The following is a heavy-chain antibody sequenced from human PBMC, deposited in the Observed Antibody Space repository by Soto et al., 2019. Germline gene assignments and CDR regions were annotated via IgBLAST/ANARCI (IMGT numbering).Heavy chain of an antibody. J-gene: IGHJ3*01. Sequence: GGSLRLSCTASGVTFHNYAMSWVRQAPGKDLEWVSAISGSGRGTYYADSVKGRFTITRDNSKDTVFLQMYSLRVEDTAVYYCAKDRGSHDSSGLYDSCYLWGQGTMVTVSS. V-gene: IGHV3-23*01. CDR2: ISGSGRGT. CDR3: AKDRGSHDSSGLYDSCYL. D-gene: IGHD3-22*01. CDR1: GVTFHNYA.